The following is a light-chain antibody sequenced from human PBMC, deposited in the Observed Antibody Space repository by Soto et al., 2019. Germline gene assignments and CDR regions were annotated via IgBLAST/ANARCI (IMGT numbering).Light chain of an antibody. Sequence: QSALTQPASVSGSPGQSITISCTGTSSDVGGYNYVFWYQQHPGKAPKLMIYEVSNRPSGVSNRFSGSKSGNTASLTISGLQAEDEADYYCSSYTSSSTRVFGVGTKLTVL. J-gene: IGLJ2*01. V-gene: IGLV2-14*01. CDR1: SSDVGGYNY. CDR3: SSYTSSSTRV. CDR2: EVS.